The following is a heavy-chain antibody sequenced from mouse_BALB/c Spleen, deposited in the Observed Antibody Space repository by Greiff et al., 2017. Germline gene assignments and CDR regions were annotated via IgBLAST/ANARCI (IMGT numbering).Heavy chain of an antibody. CDR3: TRSLYYGSSYNYFDY. Sequence: VQLQQPGAELVKPGASVKLSCKASGYTFTSYYMYWVKQRPGQGLEWIGGINPSNGGTNFNEKFKSKATLTVDKSSSTAYMQLSSLTSEDSAVYYCTRSLYYGSSYNYFDYWGQGTTLTVSS. CDR1: GYTFTSYY. J-gene: IGHJ2*01. D-gene: IGHD1-1*01. CDR2: INPSNGGT. V-gene: IGHV1S81*02.